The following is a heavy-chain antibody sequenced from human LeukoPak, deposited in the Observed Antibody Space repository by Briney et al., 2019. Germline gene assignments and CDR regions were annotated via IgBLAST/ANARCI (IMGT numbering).Heavy chain of an antibody. CDR3: AKEGDYCRSSGCHKRGIDY. CDR1: GFTFSHYA. J-gene: IGHJ4*02. D-gene: IGHD2-2*01. CDR2: IWYEGSHD. V-gene: IGHV3-33*06. Sequence: PGTSLRLSCAASGFTFSHYAMHWVRQAPGKGLEWVAVIWYEGSHDTYTDSVKGRFTVSRDNFRNALHLQMNSLRGEDTAVYYCAKEGDYCRSSGCHKRGIDYWGQGTLVTVSS.